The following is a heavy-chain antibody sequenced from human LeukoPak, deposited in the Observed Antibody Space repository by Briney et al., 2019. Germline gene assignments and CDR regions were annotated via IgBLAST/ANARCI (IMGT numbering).Heavy chain of an antibody. CDR2: ISAYNGNT. CDR3: ARDFIGYIAVAGSWFDH. V-gene: IGHV1-18*01. J-gene: IGHJ5*02. CDR1: VYTFTSYG. D-gene: IGHD6-19*01. Sequence: RASVKVSCKASVYTFTSYGISWVRQAPGQGLEWMGWISAYNGNTNYAQKLQGRVTMTTDRSTSTAYMELRSLRSDDTAVYYCARDFIGYIAVAGSWFDHWGQGTLVTVSS.